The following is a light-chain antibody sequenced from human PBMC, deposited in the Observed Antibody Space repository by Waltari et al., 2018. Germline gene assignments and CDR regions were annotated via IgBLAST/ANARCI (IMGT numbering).Light chain of an antibody. CDR1: QNIGTD. Sequence: ELVLTQSPDFQSATPNEKVTITCRASQNIGTDLHWYQQKPYQSPNLLISDASRSFSGVPSRFSGSGSGTTFTLTISSLQAEDAATYYCHQSGSLPFTFGPGTKVDIK. J-gene: IGKJ3*01. CDR3: HQSGSLPFT. V-gene: IGKV6-21*01. CDR2: DAS.